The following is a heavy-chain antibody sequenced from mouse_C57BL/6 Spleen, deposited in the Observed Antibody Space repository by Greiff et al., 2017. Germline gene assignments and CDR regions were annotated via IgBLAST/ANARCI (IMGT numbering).Heavy chain of an antibody. V-gene: IGHV1-26*01. J-gene: IGHJ2*01. D-gene: IGHD1-1*01. CDR3: ARRAVVAGDY. CDR2: INPNNGGT. Sequence: VQLQQSGPELVKPGASVKISCKASGYTFTDYYMNWVKQSHGKSLEWIGDINPNNGGTSYNQKFKGKATLTVDKSSSTAYMERRSLTSEDSAVYYCARRAVVAGDYWGKGTTLTVSS. CDR1: GYTFTDYY.